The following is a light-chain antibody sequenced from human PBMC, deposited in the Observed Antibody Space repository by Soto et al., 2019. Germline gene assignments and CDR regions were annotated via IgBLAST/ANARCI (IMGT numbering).Light chain of an antibody. Sequence: EIVLTQSPGTLSLSPGERGTLSCRASQSLTNNYLAWYLQKPGQAPRLLIYAASSRATGIPDRFSGSGSETDFTLTISRLEPEDFAVYYCQQYGSSLPVTFGGGTNVEIK. CDR2: AAS. V-gene: IGKV3-20*01. CDR3: QQYGSSLPVT. CDR1: QSLTNNY. J-gene: IGKJ4*01.